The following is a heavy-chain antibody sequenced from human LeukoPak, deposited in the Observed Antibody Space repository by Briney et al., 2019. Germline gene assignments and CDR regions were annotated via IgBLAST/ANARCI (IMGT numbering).Heavy chain of an antibody. Sequence: PGRSLRLSCAASGFTFSSYGMHWVRQAPGKGLEWVAVIWYDGSDKYYTDSVKGRFTISRDNSKKTLYLQMDSLRAEDTATYYCARAGDAFDIWGQGTMVTVSS. V-gene: IGHV3-33*01. J-gene: IGHJ3*02. CDR2: IWYDGSDK. CDR1: GFTFSSYG. CDR3: ARAGDAFDI.